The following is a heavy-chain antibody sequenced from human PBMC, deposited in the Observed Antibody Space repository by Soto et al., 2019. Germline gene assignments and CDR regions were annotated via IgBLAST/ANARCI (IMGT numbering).Heavy chain of an antibody. CDR1: GDSVSRFTYY. Sequence: QVQVQESGPGLVKPSETLSLTCTVSGDSVSRFTYYWSWIRQSPGKGLEWIGHIDYSGSTNYNPSPSTRVTISVDTSKNKFSLKLSSVTAADTAVYYCARDWGGYFYYWGQGILGTVSS. CDR3: ARDWGGYFYY. V-gene: IGHV4-61*01. D-gene: IGHD2-21*01. J-gene: IGHJ4*02. CDR2: IDYSGST.